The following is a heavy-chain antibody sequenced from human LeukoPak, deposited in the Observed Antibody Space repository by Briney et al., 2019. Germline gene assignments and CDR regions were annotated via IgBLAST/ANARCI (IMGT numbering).Heavy chain of an antibody. CDR3: ARDNSVGDNAWWFDP. V-gene: IGHV1-46*01. J-gene: IGHJ5*02. CDR2: INPTGGST. CDR1: GYTFTDYY. D-gene: IGHD1-26*01. Sequence: ASVKVSCKTSGYTFTDYYIHWVRQAPGQGLEWMGLINPTGGSTGYAQKFQGRVTMTRDMSTSTDYMELSSLRSEDTAIYYCARDNSVGDNAWWFDPWGQGTLVTVSS.